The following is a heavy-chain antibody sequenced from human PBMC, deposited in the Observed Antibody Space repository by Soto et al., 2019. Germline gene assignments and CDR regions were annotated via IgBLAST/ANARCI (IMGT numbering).Heavy chain of an antibody. CDR3: ARAGLRSGGVIGSLLDY. CDR2: IIPIFGTA. Sequence: QVQLVQSGAEVKKPGSSVKVSCKASGGTFSSYAISWVRQAPGQGLEWMGGIIPIFGTANYAQKFQGRVTITAHESTSTAYMELSSVRSEDTAVYYCARAGLRSGGVIGSLLDYWGQGTLVTVSS. J-gene: IGHJ4*02. V-gene: IGHV1-69*12. D-gene: IGHD3-16*02. CDR1: GGTFSSYA.